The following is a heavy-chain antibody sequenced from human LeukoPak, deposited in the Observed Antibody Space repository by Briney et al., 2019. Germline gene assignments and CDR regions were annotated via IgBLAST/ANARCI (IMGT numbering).Heavy chain of an antibody. CDR1: GYTFTGYY. CDR2: INPNSGGT. V-gene: IGHV1-2*06. D-gene: IGHD6-6*01. J-gene: IGHJ4*02. CDR3: ARDLPYSSSSFDY. Sequence: ASVKVSCKASGYTFTGYYMHWVRQARGQGLEWMGRINPNSGGTNYAQKFQGRVTMTRDTSISTAYMELSRLRSDDTAVYYSARDLPYSSSSFDYWGQGTLVTVSS.